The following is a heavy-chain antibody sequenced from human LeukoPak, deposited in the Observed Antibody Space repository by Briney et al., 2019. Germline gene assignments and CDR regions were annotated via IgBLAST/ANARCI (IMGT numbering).Heavy chain of an antibody. CDR3: ARLNIGGLDAFDI. Sequence: PGGSLRLSCAASGFTFSSYSMNWVRQAPGKGPEWVSYISRSSSTIYYADSVKGRFTIPRDNAKNSLYLQMNSLRAEDTAVYYCARLNIGGLDAFDIWGQGTMVTVSS. D-gene: IGHD2/OR15-2a*01. V-gene: IGHV3-48*01. CDR1: GFTFSSYS. CDR2: ISRSSSTI. J-gene: IGHJ3*02.